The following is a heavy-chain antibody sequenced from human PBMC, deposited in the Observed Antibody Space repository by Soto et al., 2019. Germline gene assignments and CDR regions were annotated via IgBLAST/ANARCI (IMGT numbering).Heavy chain of an antibody. J-gene: IGHJ4*02. Sequence: LADTVSGGSSSRGDYYWSWVRQHQKKGLEWVGDIDYSGSTYYNPSLKRRVTIPVDKSKNQFSLKLRSVTAADTAVYYWAGNYADYGSRAYYFDCWGQQTRFAAPS. V-gene: IGHV4-31*03. D-gene: IGHD4-17*01. CDR1: GGSSSRGDYY. CDR3: AGNYADYGSRAYYFDC. CDR2: IDYSGST.